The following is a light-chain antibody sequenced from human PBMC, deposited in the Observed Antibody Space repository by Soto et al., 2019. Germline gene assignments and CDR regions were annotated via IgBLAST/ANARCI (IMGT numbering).Light chain of an antibody. CDR1: QSVSSN. Sequence: ETLMTVSPSNRSASQGARAPLSCRPSQSVSSNLAWYQQKHGQAPRLLIYGASTRATGIPARFSGSGSGTDFTLTIRRLEPEDFAVYYCQQRSNWPRGTSAQRAKVDI. CDR2: GAS. V-gene: IGKV3-15*01. J-gene: IGKJ1*01. CDR3: QQRSNWPRGT.